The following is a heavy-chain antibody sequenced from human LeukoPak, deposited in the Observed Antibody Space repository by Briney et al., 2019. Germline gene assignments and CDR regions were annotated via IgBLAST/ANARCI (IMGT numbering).Heavy chain of an antibody. CDR3: ARGRHYYYMDV. CDR1: GGSISSYY. V-gene: IGHV4-59*01. Sequence: AETLSLTCTVSGGSISSYYWSWIRQPPGKGLEWIGYIYYSGSTNYNPSLKSRVTISVDTSKNQFSLKLSSVTAADTAVYYCARGRHYYYMDVWGKGTTVTVSS. CDR2: IYYSGST. J-gene: IGHJ6*03.